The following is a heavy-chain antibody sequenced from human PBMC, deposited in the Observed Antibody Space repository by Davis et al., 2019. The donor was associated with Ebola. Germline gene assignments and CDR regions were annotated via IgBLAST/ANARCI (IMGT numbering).Heavy chain of an antibody. CDR1: GGSFSSYY. Sequence: PSETLSLTCAVYGGSFSSYYWSWIRQPPGKGLEWIGYIYYSGSTNYNPSLKSRVTISVDTSKNQFSLKLSSVTAADTAVYYCARDDEVEDAFDIWGQGTMVTVSS. CDR3: ARDDEVEDAFDI. J-gene: IGHJ3*02. CDR2: IYYSGST. V-gene: IGHV4-59*01. D-gene: IGHD1-26*01.